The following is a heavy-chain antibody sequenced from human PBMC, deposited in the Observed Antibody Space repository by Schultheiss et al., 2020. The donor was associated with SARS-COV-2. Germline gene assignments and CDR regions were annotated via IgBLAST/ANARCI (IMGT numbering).Heavy chain of an antibody. D-gene: IGHD6-13*01. V-gene: IGHV1-69*13. CDR3: AREGWQQLVDY. Sequence: SVKVSCKASGGTFSSYAISWVRQAPGQGLEWMGGIIPIFGTANYAQKFQGRVTITADESTSTAYMELSRLRSDDTAVYYCAREGWQQLVDYWGQGTLVTVSS. CDR1: GGTFSSYA. J-gene: IGHJ4*02. CDR2: IIPIFGTA.